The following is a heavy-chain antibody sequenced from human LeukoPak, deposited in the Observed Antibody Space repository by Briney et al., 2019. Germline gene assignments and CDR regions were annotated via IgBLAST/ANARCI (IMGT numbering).Heavy chain of an antibody. V-gene: IGHV1-2*02. J-gene: IGHJ4*02. Sequence: ASVKVSRKASGYTFTGYYMHWVRQAPGQGLEWMGWINPNSGGTNYAQKFQGRVTMTRDTSISTAYMELSRLRSEDTAVYYCARDLLERGIAVAFFDYWGQGTLVTVSS. CDR2: INPNSGGT. CDR3: ARDLLERGIAVAFFDY. CDR1: GYTFTGYY. D-gene: IGHD6-19*01.